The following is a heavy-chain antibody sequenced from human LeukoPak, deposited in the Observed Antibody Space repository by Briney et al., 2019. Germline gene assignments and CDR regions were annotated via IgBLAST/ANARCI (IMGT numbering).Heavy chain of an antibody. V-gene: IGHV4-34*01. CDR1: GGSFSGYY. CDR3: ARLQHDYVWGSYRYTGGTYFDY. D-gene: IGHD3-16*02. Sequence: PSETLSLTCAVYGGSFSGYYWSWIRQPPGKGLEWIGENNHSGSTNYNPSLKSRVTISVDTSKNQFSLKLSSVTAADTAVYYCARLQHDYVWGSYRYTGGTYFDYWGQGTLVTVSS. CDR2: NNHSGST. J-gene: IGHJ4*02.